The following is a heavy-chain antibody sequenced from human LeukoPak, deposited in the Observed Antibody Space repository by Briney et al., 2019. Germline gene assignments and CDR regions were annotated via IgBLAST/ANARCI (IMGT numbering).Heavy chain of an antibody. CDR2: ISAGGDTT. CDR1: GFTFTTYT. D-gene: IGHD3-3*01. J-gene: IGHJ1*01. Sequence: GGSLRLSCAASGFTFTTYTLSWVRQAPGKGLEWVSIISAGGDTTYYADSVKGRFTISRDNPKNTLYLQMNSLRAEDTAVYYCARGFFRPEPSAEYFQHWGQGTLVTVSS. V-gene: IGHV3-23*01. CDR3: ARGFFRPEPSAEYFQH.